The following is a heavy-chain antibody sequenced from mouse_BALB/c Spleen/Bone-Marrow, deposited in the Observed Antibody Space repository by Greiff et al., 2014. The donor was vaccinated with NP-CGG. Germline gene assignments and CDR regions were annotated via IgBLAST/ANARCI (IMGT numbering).Heavy chain of an antibody. D-gene: IGHD2-4*01. CDR2: IDTSDSYT. V-gene: IGHV1-69*01. CDR1: GYTFTDNW. CDR3: ARGGHDFSLDY. Sequence: VQGVESGAELGMPGASVKMSCKASGYTFTDNWIYWVKQRPGQGLEWIGAIDTSDSYTNYNQKFMGKASLTVDASSSTAYMQVSSLTSDDSAVYYCARGGHDFSLDYWGQGTSVTVS. J-gene: IGHJ4*01.